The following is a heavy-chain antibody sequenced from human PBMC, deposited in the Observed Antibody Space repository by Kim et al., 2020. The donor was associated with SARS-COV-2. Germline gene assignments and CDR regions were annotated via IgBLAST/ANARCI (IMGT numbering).Heavy chain of an antibody. CDR3: AKAAWGNYGMCFYS. CDR2: IRGSGDST. Sequence: GGSLRLSCAASGFTFSDYAMSWVRQAPGKGLEWVSSIRGSGDSTYYGDSVKGRFTISRDNSKNTLYLQMNNLRAEDTAIYFCAKAAWGNYGMCFYSWGQG. D-gene: IGHD4-4*01. CDR1: GFTFSDYA. V-gene: IGHV3-23*01. J-gene: IGHJ4*02.